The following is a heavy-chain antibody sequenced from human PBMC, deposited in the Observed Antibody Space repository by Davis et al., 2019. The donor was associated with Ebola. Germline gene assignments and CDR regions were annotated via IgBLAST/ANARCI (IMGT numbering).Heavy chain of an antibody. J-gene: IGHJ5*02. CDR2: IYHSGST. D-gene: IGHD1-26*01. V-gene: IGHV4-30-2*01. CDR1: GGSISSGGYS. Sequence: PSETLSLTCAASGGSISSGGYSWSWIRQPPGTGLEWIGYIYHSGSTYYNPSLKSRVTISVDRSKNQFSLKLSSVTAADTAVYYCARELQPGRWFDPWGQGTLVTVSS. CDR3: ARELQPGRWFDP.